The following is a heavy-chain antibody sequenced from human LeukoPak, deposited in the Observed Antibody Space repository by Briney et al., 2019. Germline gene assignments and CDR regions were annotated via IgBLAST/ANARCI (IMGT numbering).Heavy chain of an antibody. CDR1: GFTLSSYP. D-gene: IGHD4-23*01. Sequence: PGGSLRLSCAASGFTLSSYPMRWVRRARGKGLEWVSAFSGCGGSTSYADSVKRRCTSSSDNSKITVYLQMKSLRAGDTAVYYCGKEGGGNLNCFDYWGQGTLVTVSS. J-gene: IGHJ4*02. CDR2: FSGCGGST. V-gene: IGHV3-23*01. CDR3: GKEGGGNLNCFDY.